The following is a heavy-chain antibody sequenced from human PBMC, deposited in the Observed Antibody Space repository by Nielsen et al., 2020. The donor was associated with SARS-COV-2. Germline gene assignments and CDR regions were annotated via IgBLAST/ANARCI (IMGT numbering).Heavy chain of an antibody. CDR3: ARVNHSSISA. J-gene: IGHJ5*02. CDR1: GFTFRDFY. V-gene: IGHV3-11*04. Sequence: GESLKISCAASGFTFRDFYVSWIRQGPGKGLDWLAYISGDGATIYHADSVKGRFTISRDNAKSSVYPHMDSLRVEDTALYYCARVNHSSISAWGQGTLVIVSS. CDR2: ISGDGATI. D-gene: IGHD6-13*01.